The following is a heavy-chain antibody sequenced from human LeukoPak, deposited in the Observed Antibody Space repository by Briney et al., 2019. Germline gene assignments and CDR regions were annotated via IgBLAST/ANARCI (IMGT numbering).Heavy chain of an antibody. Sequence: SETLSLTCAVYGGSFSGYYWSWIRQPPGKGLEWIGEINHSGSTNYNPSLKSRVTISVDTSKNQFSLKLSSVTAADTAVYYCARGGRQQLAPYYFDYWGQGTLVTVSS. V-gene: IGHV4-34*01. J-gene: IGHJ4*02. CDR1: GGSFSGYY. CDR2: INHSGST. D-gene: IGHD6-13*01. CDR3: ARGGRQQLAPYYFDY.